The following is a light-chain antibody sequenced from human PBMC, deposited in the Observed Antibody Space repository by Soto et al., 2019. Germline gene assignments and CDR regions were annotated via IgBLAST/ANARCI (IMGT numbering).Light chain of an antibody. Sequence: QSVLTQPASVSGSPGQSITISCTGTSSGVGGYDYVSWYQQHPGKAPKLMIYEVSNRPSGVSNRFSGSKSGNTASLTISGLQAEDEADYYCSSYTSSNTLDVFATGTKVTVL. CDR2: EVS. V-gene: IGLV2-14*01. J-gene: IGLJ1*01. CDR3: SSYTSSNTLDV. CDR1: SSGVGGYDY.